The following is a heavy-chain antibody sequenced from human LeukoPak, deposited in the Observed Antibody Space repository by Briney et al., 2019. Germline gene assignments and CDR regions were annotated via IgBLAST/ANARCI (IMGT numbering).Heavy chain of an antibody. D-gene: IGHD2-2*01. CDR3: ARVVPAAITSRLRYGMDV. Sequence: ASVKVSCKASGYTFTGYYMHWARQAPGQGLEWMGWINPNSGGTNYAQKFQGRVTMTRDTSISTAYMELSRLRSDDTAVYYCARVVPAAITSRLRYGMDVWGQGTTVTVSS. CDR2: INPNSGGT. J-gene: IGHJ6*02. CDR1: GYTFTGYY. V-gene: IGHV1-2*02.